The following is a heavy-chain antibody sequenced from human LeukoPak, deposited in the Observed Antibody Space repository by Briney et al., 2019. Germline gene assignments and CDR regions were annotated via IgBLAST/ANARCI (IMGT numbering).Heavy chain of an antibody. CDR2: ISGSGSHT. J-gene: IGHJ4*02. Sequence: PGGSLRLSCAASGFTFSGYEMNWVRQAPGKGLEWVSYISGSGSHTLYADSVKGRFTISGDNAKNSLYLQMNSLRAEDTAVYYCATKVAGTSHFSYWGQGTLVTVSS. V-gene: IGHV3-48*03. D-gene: IGHD6-19*01. CDR3: ATKVAGTSHFSY. CDR1: GFTFSGYE.